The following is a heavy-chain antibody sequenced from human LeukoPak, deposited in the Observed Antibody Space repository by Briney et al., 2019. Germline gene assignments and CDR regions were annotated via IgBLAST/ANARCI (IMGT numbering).Heavy chain of an antibody. J-gene: IGHJ5*02. D-gene: IGHD6-19*01. CDR1: GFTFSSYE. Sequence: GGSLRLSCAASGFTFSSYEMNGVRQAPGKGLEWVSYISSSGSTIYYADSVKGRFTISRDNAKNSLYLQMNSLRAEDTAVYYCARGSEYSSGWYEGDNWFDPWGQGTLVTVSS. CDR2: ISSSGSTI. V-gene: IGHV3-48*03. CDR3: ARGSEYSSGWYEGDNWFDP.